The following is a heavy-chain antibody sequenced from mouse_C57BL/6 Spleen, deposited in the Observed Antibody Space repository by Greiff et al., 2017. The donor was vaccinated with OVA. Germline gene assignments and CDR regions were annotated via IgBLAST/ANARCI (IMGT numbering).Heavy chain of an antibody. CDR3: ARALLGSTWFAY. D-gene: IGHD1-1*01. Sequence: VQLQQPGAELVMPGASVKLSCKASGYTFTSYWMHWVKQRPGQGLEWIGEIDPSDSYTNYNQKFKGKSTLTVDKSSSTAYMQLSSLTSEDSAVYYCARALLGSTWFAYWGQGTLVTVSA. CDR2: IDPSDSYT. J-gene: IGHJ3*01. V-gene: IGHV1-69*01. CDR1: GYTFTSYW.